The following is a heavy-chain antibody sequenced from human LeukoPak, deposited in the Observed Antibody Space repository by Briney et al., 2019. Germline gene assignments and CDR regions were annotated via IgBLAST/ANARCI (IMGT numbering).Heavy chain of an antibody. Sequence: PSETLSLSCTVSGGSFDNSYCWTWVRQPPGKRPEWIGTIYSSEYTYYHPSLRSRATISADTSRNLFSLKLNSVTAADTAVYYCARGSDDYKLGNHWGHGTLVTVSS. CDR2: IYSSEYT. J-gene: IGHJ5*02. D-gene: IGHD5-24*01. CDR1: GGSFDNSYC. V-gene: IGHV4-39*01. CDR3: ARGSDDYKLGNH.